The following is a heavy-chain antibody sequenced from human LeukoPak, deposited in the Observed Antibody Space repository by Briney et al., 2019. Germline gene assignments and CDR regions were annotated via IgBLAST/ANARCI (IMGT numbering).Heavy chain of an antibody. V-gene: IGHV3-23*01. D-gene: IGHD3-10*01. CDR2: ISGSGGST. J-gene: IGHJ4*02. CDR1: GFTFSSYA. Sequence: GGSLRLSCAASGFTFSSYAMSWVRQAPGKGLEWVSAISGSGGSTYYADSVKGRFTISRDNSKNTLYLQMNSLRAEDTAVYYCAKAPRGYITMVRGGRPVKEIPLCFDYWGQGTLVTVSS. CDR3: AKAPRGYITMVRGGRPVKEIPLCFDY.